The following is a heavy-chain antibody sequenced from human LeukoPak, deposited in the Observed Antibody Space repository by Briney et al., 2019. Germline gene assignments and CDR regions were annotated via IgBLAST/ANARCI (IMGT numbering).Heavy chain of an antibody. CDR2: IYPGDSAT. Sequence: GESLKISCKGSGYSFTSYWIGWVRQMPGKGLGWMGIIYPGDSATRYSPSFQGQVTISADKSISTAYLQLSSLKASDTAMYYCARQVDGYNDYWGQGTLVIVTS. CDR1: GYSFTSYW. D-gene: IGHD5-24*01. V-gene: IGHV5-51*01. J-gene: IGHJ4*02. CDR3: ARQVDGYNDY.